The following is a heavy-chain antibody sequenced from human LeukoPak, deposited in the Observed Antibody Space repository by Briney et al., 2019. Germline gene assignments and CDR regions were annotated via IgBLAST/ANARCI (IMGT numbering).Heavy chain of an antibody. D-gene: IGHD4-17*01. J-gene: IGHJ4*02. CDR1: GFTFDDYG. CDR3: AKLDYGEGVDY. Sequence: GGSLRLSCAASGFTFDDYGMSWVRQAPGKGLEWVSAISGSGGSTYYADSVKGRFTISRDNSKNTLYLQMNSLRAEDTAVYYCAKLDYGEGVDYWGQGTLVTVSS. CDR2: ISGSGGST. V-gene: IGHV3-23*01.